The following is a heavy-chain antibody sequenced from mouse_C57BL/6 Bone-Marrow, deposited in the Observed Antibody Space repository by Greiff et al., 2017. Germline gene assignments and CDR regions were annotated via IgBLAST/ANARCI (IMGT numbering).Heavy chain of an antibody. CDR2: IDPETGGT. V-gene: IGHV1-15*01. D-gene: IGHD2-5*01. J-gene: IGHJ3*01. Sequence: VKLQESGAELVRPGASVTLSCKASGYTFTDYEMHWVKQTPVHGLEWIGAIDPETGGTAYNQKFKGKAILTADKSSSTAYMELRSLTSEDSAVYYCTRYSNYGGFAYWGQGTLVTVSA. CDR3: TRYSNYGGFAY. CDR1: GYTFTDYE.